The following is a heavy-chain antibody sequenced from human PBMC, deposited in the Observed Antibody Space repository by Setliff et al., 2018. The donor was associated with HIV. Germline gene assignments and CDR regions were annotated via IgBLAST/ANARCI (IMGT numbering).Heavy chain of an antibody. D-gene: IGHD3-10*01. V-gene: IGHV1-2*02. CDR2: ISPNTGDT. Sequence: EASVKVSCKTAGYTFTAYFLQWVRQAPGQGLEWIGWISPNTGDTGIALKFQGRVTMTRDTSTSTTYLELDRLTYDDTAIYYCARGGYYTSGTWFDPWGQGTLVTVS. J-gene: IGHJ5*02. CDR1: GYTFTAYF. CDR3: ARGGYYTSGTWFDP.